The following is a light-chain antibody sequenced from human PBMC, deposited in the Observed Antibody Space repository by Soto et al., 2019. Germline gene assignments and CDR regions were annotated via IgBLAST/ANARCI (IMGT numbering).Light chain of an antibody. J-gene: IGKJ1*01. V-gene: IGKV3-20*01. CDR3: QQYGSSPQWT. CDR1: QRVSSSY. CDR2: GAS. Sequence: EIVLTHSQGTLSLSPGERATLSCRASQRVSSSYLAWYQQKPGQAPRLLIYGASSRATGIPDRFSGSGSGTDFTLTISRLEPEAFAVYYCQQYGSSPQWTCGQGTKVEIK.